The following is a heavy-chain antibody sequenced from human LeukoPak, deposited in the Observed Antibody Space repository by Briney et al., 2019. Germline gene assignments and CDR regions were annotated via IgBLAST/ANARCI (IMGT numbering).Heavy chain of an antibody. CDR1: GFTFSRYG. Sequence: GGSLRLSCAASGFTFSRYGMHWVRQAPGKGLEWVTAISYDGSNKYYADSVKGRFTISRDNSKNTLYVQMNSLRAEDTAVYYCAREGTYYYDSSGYMPHFDYWGQGTLVTVSS. D-gene: IGHD3-22*01. CDR3: AREGTYYYDSSGYMPHFDY. CDR2: ISYDGSNK. J-gene: IGHJ4*02. V-gene: IGHV3-30*04.